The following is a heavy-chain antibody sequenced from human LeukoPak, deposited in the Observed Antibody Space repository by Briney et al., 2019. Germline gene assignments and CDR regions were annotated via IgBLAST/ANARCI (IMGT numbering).Heavy chain of an antibody. CDR1: GFNFSDYY. J-gene: IGHJ4*02. V-gene: IGHV3-11*01. Sequence: GGSLRLSCVGSGFNFSDYYMSWIRRAPGKGLEWISYISPNDVNRYYVDAVKGRFTVSRDNAMNSLFLQMKSLRVEDTAVYYCAGSGSPGDYWGQGTLVTVSS. D-gene: IGHD3-10*01. CDR2: ISPNDVNR. CDR3: AGSGSPGDY.